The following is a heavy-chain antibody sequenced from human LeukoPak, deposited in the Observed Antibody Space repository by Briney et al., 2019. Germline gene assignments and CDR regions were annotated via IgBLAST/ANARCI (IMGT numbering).Heavy chain of an antibody. CDR1: GFTFSGSD. V-gene: IGHV3-73*01. CDR2: IRSKANSYAT. D-gene: IGHD6-6*01. J-gene: IGHJ3*02. Sequence: TGGSLRLSCAASGFTFSGSDMHWVRQASGKGLEWVGRIRSKANSYATAYAASVKGRFTISRDDSKNTPYLQMNSLKTEDTAVYYCTVPFDIWGQGTMVTVSS. CDR3: TVPFDI.